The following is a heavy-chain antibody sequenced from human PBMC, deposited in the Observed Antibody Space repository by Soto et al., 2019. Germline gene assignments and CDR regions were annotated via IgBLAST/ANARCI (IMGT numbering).Heavy chain of an antibody. J-gene: IGHJ4*02. CDR3: ARDVDCSSTSCLDY. CDR1: GFTFNRYA. D-gene: IGHD2-2*01. Sequence: RLSCAASGFTFNRYAMSWVRQAPGKGLEWVSAITSSDENTDYANAVKGRVTITRDTSASTAYMELSSLRSEDTAVYYCARDVDCSSTSCLDYWGQGTLVTVSS. V-gene: IGHV3-23*01. CDR2: ITSSDENT.